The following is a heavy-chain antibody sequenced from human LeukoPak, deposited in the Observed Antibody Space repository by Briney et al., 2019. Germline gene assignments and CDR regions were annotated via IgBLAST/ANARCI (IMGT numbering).Heavy chain of an antibody. CDR2: LDWDDDK. J-gene: IGHJ4*02. V-gene: IGHV2-70*01. Sequence: SGPCLAKPTHTVTLTFTFSGFGFGTRRVRGRWIRQPPGKVVEWITLLDWDDDKYYNTSLKTRLTISKSTSKNKIVLTMTNMAAVDTATDDCARIRGLWFGEIDYWGQGTLVTVSS. CDR1: GFGFGTRRVR. CDR3: ARIRGLWFGEIDY. D-gene: IGHD3-10*01.